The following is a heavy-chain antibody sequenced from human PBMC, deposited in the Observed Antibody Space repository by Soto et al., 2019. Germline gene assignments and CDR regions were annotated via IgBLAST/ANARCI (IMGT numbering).Heavy chain of an antibody. CDR3: AKSYSSGWYLRGYYYYGMDV. Sequence: EVQLVESGGGLVQPGGSLRLSCAASGFTFSSYDMHWVRQATGKGLEWVSAIGTAGDTYYPGSVKGRFTISRENAKNALYLQRSSLRAVDTAVYYCAKSYSSGWYLRGYYYYGMDVWGQGTTVTVSS. J-gene: IGHJ6*02. D-gene: IGHD6-19*01. CDR1: GFTFSSYD. V-gene: IGHV3-13*01. CDR2: IGTAGDT.